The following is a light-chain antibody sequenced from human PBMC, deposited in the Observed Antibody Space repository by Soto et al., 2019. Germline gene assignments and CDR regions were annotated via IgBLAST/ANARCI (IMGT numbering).Light chain of an antibody. CDR2: KAS. V-gene: IGKV1-5*03. CDR3: QQYSRYPWT. CDR1: QTISSW. Sequence: DIQMTQSPFTLSASVGDRVTISCRAGQTISSWLAWYQHKPGKAPKLLIYKASTLQTGVPSRFSGSGSGTEFPLTISSLQPDDVASYFCQQYSRYPWTFGQGTKVEIK. J-gene: IGKJ1*01.